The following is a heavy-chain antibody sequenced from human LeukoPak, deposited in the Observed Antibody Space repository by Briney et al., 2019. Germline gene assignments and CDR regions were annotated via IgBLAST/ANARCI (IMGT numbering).Heavy chain of an antibody. CDR3: ARWGGGSGSYRGFDI. J-gene: IGHJ3*02. D-gene: IGHD3-3*01. CDR2: IDNRENT. V-gene: IGHV4-59*11. Sequence: SETLSLTCTVSGGSISSQYWTWIRQPPGRGPEWIAYIDNRENTNYNPSLRSRVTISIDTSKNQFSLKLSSVTAADTAVYYCARWGGGSGSYRGFDIWGQGTMVTVSS. CDR1: GGSISSQY.